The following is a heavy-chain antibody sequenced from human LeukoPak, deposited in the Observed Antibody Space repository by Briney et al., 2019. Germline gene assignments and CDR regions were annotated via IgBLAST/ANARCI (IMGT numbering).Heavy chain of an antibody. CDR1: GGTFSSYA. CDR3: ARRIQLWSIYNWFDP. J-gene: IGHJ5*02. D-gene: IGHD5-18*01. V-gene: IGHV1-69*04. CDR2: IIPILGIA. Sequence: GASVKVSCKASGGTFSSYAISWVRQAPGQGLEWMGRIIPILGIANYAQKFQGRVTITADKSTSTAYMELSSLRSEDTAVYYCARRIQLWSIYNWFDPWGQGTLVTVSS.